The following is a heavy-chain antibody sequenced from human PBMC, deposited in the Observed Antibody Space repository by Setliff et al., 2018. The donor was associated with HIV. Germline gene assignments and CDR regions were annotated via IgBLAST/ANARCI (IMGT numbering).Heavy chain of an antibody. CDR1: GYSFTTYW. CDR2: ILPGDSDT. Sequence: PGESLKISCKTSGYSFTTYWIGWVRQMPGKGLEWMGVILPGDSDTRYSPSFQGQVTISADKSISTAYLQWSSLKASDTAMYYCASLSGYSGDAFDVWGQGTMVTVSS. V-gene: IGHV5-51*01. CDR3: ASLSGYSGDAFDV. J-gene: IGHJ3*01. D-gene: IGHD3-22*01.